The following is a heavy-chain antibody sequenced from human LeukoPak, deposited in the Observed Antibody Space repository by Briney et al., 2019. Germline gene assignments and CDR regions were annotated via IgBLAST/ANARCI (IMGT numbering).Heavy chain of an antibody. D-gene: IGHD3-3*01. J-gene: IGHJ3*02. CDR3: AIDLLEWLSLEDAFDI. Sequence: GGSLRLSCAASGFTFSSYGMHWARQAPGKGLEWVAFIRYDGSNKYYADSVKGRFTISRDNSKNTLYLQMNSLRAEDTAVYYCAIDLLEWLSLEDAFDIWGQGTMVTVSS. V-gene: IGHV3-30*02. CDR2: IRYDGSNK. CDR1: GFTFSSYG.